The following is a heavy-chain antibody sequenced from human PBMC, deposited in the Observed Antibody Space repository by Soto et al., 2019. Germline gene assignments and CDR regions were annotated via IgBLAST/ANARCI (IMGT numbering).Heavy chain of an antibody. V-gene: IGHV1-8*01. CDR2: MNPNSGNT. J-gene: IGHJ6*03. CDR3: ARGCSGSYFDYYYYMDV. D-gene: IGHD3-10*02. Sequence: QVQLVQSGAEVQKPGASVKVSCKASGYTFTSYDINWVRQATGQGLEWMGWMNPNSGNTGYAQKFQGRVTMTRNTSISTAYMELSSLRSEDTAVYYCARGCSGSYFDYYYYMDVWGKGTTVTVSS. CDR1: GYTFTSYD.